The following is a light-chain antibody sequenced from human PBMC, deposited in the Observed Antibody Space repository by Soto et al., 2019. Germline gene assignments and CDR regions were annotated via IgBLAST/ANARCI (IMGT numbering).Light chain of an antibody. J-gene: IGKJ1*01. CDR2: AAS. Sequence: DMQMTQSPPSLSASVGDTVAITCRASQGISNHLAWYQQTPGKAPKLLIYAASTLPSGLPSRFSGSGSGTDFTLTISSLQPEDVATYYCQKYDRAPWTFGRGTKVEI. CDR1: QGISNH. V-gene: IGKV1-27*01. CDR3: QKYDRAPWT.